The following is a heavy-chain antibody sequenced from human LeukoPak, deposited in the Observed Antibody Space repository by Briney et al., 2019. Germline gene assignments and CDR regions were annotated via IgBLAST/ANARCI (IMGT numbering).Heavy chain of an antibody. V-gene: IGHV1-2*02. CDR2: INPNSGVT. Sequence: ASVKVSCKASGYTFSDFYIHWVRQAPGQGLEWVGCINPNSGVTNSAQNFQGRVTLTRDTSIATAYMELSRLTSDDTAVYYCARDRPNNWFDPWGQGTLVTVSS. CDR1: GYTFSDFY. J-gene: IGHJ5*02. CDR3: ARDRPNNWFDP.